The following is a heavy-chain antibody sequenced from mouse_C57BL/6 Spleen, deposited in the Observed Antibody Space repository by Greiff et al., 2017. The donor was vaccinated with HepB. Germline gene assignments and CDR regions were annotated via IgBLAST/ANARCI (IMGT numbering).Heavy chain of an antibody. CDR2: INSDGGST. CDR1: EYEFPSHD. Sequence: VQLKESGGGLVQPGESLKLSCESNEYEFPSHDMSWVRKTPEKRLELVAAINSDGGSTYYPDTMERRFIISRDNTKKTLYLQMSSLRSEDTALYYCARHGSSYGSSYWYFDVWGTGTTVTVSS. D-gene: IGHD1-1*01. V-gene: IGHV5-2*01. J-gene: IGHJ1*03. CDR3: ARHGSSYGSSYWYFDV.